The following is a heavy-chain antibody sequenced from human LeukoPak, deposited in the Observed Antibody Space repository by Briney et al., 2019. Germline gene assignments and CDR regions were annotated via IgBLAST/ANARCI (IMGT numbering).Heavy chain of an antibody. J-gene: IGHJ6*03. Sequence: SQTLSLTCTVSGGSITSGSYYWSWVRQPAGKGLEWLGRIYFSGSTTCNPSLESRVTMSVDTSKNQISLRLDSATAADTAVYYCVREHPDKTYYYYMDVWGNGTTVTVSS. CDR3: VREHPDKTYYYYMDV. CDR1: GGSITSGSYY. CDR2: IYFSGST. V-gene: IGHV4-61*02.